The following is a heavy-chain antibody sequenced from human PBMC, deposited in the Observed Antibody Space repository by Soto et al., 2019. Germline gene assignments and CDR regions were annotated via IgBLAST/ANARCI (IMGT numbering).Heavy chain of an antibody. J-gene: IGHJ6*02. D-gene: IGHD2-15*01. CDR3: ARESTQVVLAYYYAMDV. CDR1: GYTFTGYN. CDR2: INPTSGDT. V-gene: IGHV1-2*02. Sequence: ASVKVSCKTSGYTFTGYNIHWVRQAPGQGLEWMGWINPTSGDTNYAQNFQGRVTMTRDTSISTAYMDLSRLRSDDTAVYFCARESTQVVLAYYYAMDVWGQGTTVTVSS.